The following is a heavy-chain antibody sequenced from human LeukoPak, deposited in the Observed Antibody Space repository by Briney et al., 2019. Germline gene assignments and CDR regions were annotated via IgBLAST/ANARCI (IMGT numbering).Heavy chain of an antibody. CDR1: GYTFTSYG. J-gene: IGHJ4*02. V-gene: IGHV1-18*01. D-gene: IGHD6-13*01. CDR2: ISPYNGNT. Sequence: ASVKVSCKASGYTFTSYGITWVRQAPGQGLEWMGWISPYNGNTNYEQKLQGRVTMTTDTSTSTAYMELRSLRSDDTAVYYCAGDRDSSTWQWELPFDYWGQGTLITVSS. CDR3: AGDRDSSTWQWELPFDY.